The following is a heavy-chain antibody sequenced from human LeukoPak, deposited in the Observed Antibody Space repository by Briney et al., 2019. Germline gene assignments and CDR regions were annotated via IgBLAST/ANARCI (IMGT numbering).Heavy chain of an antibody. CDR2: IYYSGST. CDR3: ARLQN. CDR1: GGSISSSSYY. Sequence: SETLSLTCTVPGGSISSSSYYWGWIRQPPGKGLEWIGSIYYSGSTYYNPSLKSRVTISVDTSKNQFSLKLSSVTAADTAVYYCARLQNWGQGTLVTVSS. J-gene: IGHJ4*02. D-gene: IGHD4-11*01. V-gene: IGHV4-39*01.